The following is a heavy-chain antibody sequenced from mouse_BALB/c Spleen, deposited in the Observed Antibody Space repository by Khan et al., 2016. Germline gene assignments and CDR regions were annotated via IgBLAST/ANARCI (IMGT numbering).Heavy chain of an antibody. Sequence: QIQLVQSGPELKKPGETVKISCKASGYTFTNYGMNWVKQAPGKGLKWMGWINSNTGGPTYAEEFKGRFAFSLETSASTAYLQINNLTYEDTATYCSARTGDYPYYAMDYWGQGTSVTVSS. V-gene: IGHV9-3*02. CDR1: GYTFTNYG. CDR2: INSNTGGP. J-gene: IGHJ4*01. D-gene: IGHD2-13*01. CDR3: ARTGDYPYYAMDY.